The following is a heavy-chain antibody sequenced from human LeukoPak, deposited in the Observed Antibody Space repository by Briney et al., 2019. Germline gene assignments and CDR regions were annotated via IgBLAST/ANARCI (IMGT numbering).Heavy chain of an antibody. CDR1: GGSISSYY. V-gene: IGHV4-59*08. Sequence: SETLSLTCTVSGGSISSYYWSWIRQPPGKGLEWIGYIYNSGSTNYNPSLESRVTISVDTSKNQFSLKLSSVTAADTAVYYCARQFDYYYYGMDVWGQGTTVTVSS. J-gene: IGHJ6*02. CDR3: ARQFDYYYYGMDV. D-gene: IGHD3-16*01. CDR2: IYNSGST.